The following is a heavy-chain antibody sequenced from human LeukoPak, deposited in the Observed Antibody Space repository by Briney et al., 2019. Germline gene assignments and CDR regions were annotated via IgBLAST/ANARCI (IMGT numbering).Heavy chain of an antibody. V-gene: IGHV3-30-3*01. CDR1: GFTVSSNY. Sequence: GGSLRLSCAASGFTVSSNYLSWVRQAPGKGLEWVAVISLDGNNEYYADSVKGRFSLSRDNSMNTLYLQLNSLRTEDTAMYYCARDLSGHWTYDYWGQGTLVTVSS. CDR3: ARDLSGHWTYDY. CDR2: ISLDGNNE. D-gene: IGHD1-1*01. J-gene: IGHJ4*01.